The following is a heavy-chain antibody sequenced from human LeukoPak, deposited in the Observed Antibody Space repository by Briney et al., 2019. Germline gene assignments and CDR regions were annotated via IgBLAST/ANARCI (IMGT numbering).Heavy chain of an antibody. V-gene: IGHV3-7*03. CDR1: GFTFSGSW. J-gene: IGHJ4*02. CDR2: IKQDGREK. CDR3: RFPILVSAAQTLSDY. Sequence: PGGSLRLSCAASGFTFSGSWMSWVRQAPGKGLEWVANIKQDGREKYYVDSVKGRFTISRDNAQSSLYLQMNSLKTEDTAVYYCRFPILVSAAQTLSDYWGQGTLVTVSS. D-gene: IGHD2-15*01.